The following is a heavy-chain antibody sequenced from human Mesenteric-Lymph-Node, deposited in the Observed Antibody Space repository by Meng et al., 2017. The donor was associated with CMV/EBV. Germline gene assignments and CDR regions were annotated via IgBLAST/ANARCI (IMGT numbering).Heavy chain of an antibody. CDR3: ARRPGYCSNGVCYYYGMDV. J-gene: IGHJ6*02. CDR1: GYTFATNW. Sequence: GESLKISCQGSGYTFATNWIAWVRQMPGKGLEWMGVIYPGDSKTKYSPSFQGQVTISAEKSINTAYLQWTSLKASDTATYYCARRPGYCSNGVCYYYGMDVWGQGTTVTVSS. D-gene: IGHD2-2*01. V-gene: IGHV5-51*01. CDR2: IYPGDSKT.